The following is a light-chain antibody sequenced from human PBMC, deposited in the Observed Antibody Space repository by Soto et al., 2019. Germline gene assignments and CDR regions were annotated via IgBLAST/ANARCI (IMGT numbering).Light chain of an antibody. CDR3: QQYKSLLS. Sequence: DIQMTQSPSSLSASVGDRVTITCQASQDISKYLNWYQQKPGKAPKLLIYDASSLDTGVPSRFSGSGSGTDFTLTISSLRPEDIAKYYCQQYKSLLSFGPGTKVDIK. CDR1: QDISKY. V-gene: IGKV1-33*01. CDR2: DAS. J-gene: IGKJ3*01.